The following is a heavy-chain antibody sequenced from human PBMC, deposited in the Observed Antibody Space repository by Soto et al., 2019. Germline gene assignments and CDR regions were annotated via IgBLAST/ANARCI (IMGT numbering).Heavy chain of an antibody. CDR3: AIGGYYDSSGYGYYYYYGMDV. CDR1: GCTFSSYA. V-gene: IGHV1-69*13. Sequence: SVKVSCKDSGCTFSSYAISWVRQAPGQGIEWMGGIIPIFGTANYAQKFQGRVTITADESSSTAYMELSSLRSEDTAVYYCAIGGYYDSSGYGYYYYYGMDVWGQGTKVTV. D-gene: IGHD3-22*01. CDR2: IIPIFGTA. J-gene: IGHJ6*02.